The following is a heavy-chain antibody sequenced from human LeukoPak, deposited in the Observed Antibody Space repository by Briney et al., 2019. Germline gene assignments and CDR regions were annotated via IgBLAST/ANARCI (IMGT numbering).Heavy chain of an antibody. D-gene: IGHD5-18*01. J-gene: IGHJ6*02. CDR3: ARDQGLTAPPPYGLDV. CDR1: GGTFSSSA. V-gene: IGHV1-69*04. Sequence: SVTVSCKTSGGTFSSSAITWVRQAPGQGLEWMGRIIPVLNITSYAQKFQGRVTITPDTSTSTVYMELSSLRSEETAVYYCARDQGLTAPPPYGLDVWGQGTTVIVSS. CDR2: IIPVLNIT.